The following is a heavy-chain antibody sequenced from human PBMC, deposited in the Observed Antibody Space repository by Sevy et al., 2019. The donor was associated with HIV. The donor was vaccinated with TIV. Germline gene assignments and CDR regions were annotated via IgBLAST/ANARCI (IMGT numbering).Heavy chain of an antibody. CDR1: GFTFSSYG. V-gene: IGHV3-30*18. CDR2: ISYDGSNN. J-gene: IGHJ2*01. Sequence: GGSLRLSCAASGFTFSSYGMHWVRQAPGKGLEWVAVISYDGSNNYYADSVKGRFTISRDNSKNTLYLQMNSLRAEDTAVYYCAKEGVGYCTNGVCRGTYWYFDLWGRGTLVTVSS. D-gene: IGHD2-8*01. CDR3: AKEGVGYCTNGVCRGTYWYFDL.